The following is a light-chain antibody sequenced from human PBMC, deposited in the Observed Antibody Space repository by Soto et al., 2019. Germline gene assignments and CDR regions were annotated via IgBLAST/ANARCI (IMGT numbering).Light chain of an antibody. CDR1: AGAVTGDCY. V-gene: IGLV7-43*01. CDR3: LFYCGDVGV. Sequence: QPVVTQEPSLTVSPGGTVTLTCASSAGAVTGDCYPSWFQQKPGQAPRELIYETSKKHSWTPARFSGSLLGGKAALTLSTVQPEDEADYYCLFYCGDVGVFGGGTKVTVL. J-gene: IGLJ3*02. CDR2: ETS.